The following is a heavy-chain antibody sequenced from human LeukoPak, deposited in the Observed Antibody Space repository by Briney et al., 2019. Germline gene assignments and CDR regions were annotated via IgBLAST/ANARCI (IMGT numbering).Heavy chain of an antibody. CDR1: GFTFTSYS. CDR3: AKDHPGAMIYFDS. J-gene: IGHJ4*02. D-gene: IGHD3-16*01. V-gene: IGHV3-23*01. Sequence: GGSLGLSCAASGFTFTSYSMNWVRQAPGKGLEWVSAITGSGGTTYDADSLRGRFTISRDNSKNTLFLQINSLRAEDTAVYYCAKDHPGAMIYFDSWGQGTLVSVSS. CDR2: ITGSGGTT.